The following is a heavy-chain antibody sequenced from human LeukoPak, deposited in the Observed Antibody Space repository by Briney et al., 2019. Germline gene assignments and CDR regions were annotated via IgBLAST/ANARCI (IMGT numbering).Heavy chain of an antibody. CDR1: GYTFTGYY. V-gene: IGHV1-2*06. CDR2: INPNSGGT. CDR3: AREGGSIVGATGSSDI. D-gene: IGHD1-26*01. Sequence: ASVKVSCKASGYTFTGYYMHWARQAPGQGLEWMGRINPNSGGTNYAQKFQGRVTMTRDTSITTAYMELNRLRSDDTAVYYCAREGGSIVGATGSSDIWGQGTMVTVSS. J-gene: IGHJ3*02.